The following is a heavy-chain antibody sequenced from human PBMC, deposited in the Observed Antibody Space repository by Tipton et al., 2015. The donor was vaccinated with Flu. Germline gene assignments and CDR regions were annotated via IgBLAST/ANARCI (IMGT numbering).Heavy chain of an antibody. CDR1: GDYISDSY. J-gene: IGHJ3*02. D-gene: IGHD7-27*01. V-gene: IGHV4-59*01. CDR3: ARGNWGGAFDT. Sequence: LSLTCIFSGDYISDSYWNWIRQSPFGGLDWLCYIHHTGKTNQNPSLQSRLTVSVDTSRNQFSLPLNSVTASDTAVSFCARGNWGGAFDTWGQGTMVTVSS. CDR2: IHHTGKT.